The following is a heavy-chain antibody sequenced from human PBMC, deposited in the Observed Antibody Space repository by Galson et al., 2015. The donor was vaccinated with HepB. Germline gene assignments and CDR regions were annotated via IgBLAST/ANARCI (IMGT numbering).Heavy chain of an antibody. Sequence: SVKVSCKASGGTFSSYAISWVRQAPGQGLEWMGGIIPIFGTANYAQKFQGRVTITADESTSTAYMELSNLRSEDTAVYYCASGGDNWNYGAFDIWGQGTMVTVSS. CDR1: GGTFSSYA. D-gene: IGHD1-7*01. CDR2: IIPIFGTA. J-gene: IGHJ3*02. V-gene: IGHV1-69*13. CDR3: ASGGDNWNYGAFDI.